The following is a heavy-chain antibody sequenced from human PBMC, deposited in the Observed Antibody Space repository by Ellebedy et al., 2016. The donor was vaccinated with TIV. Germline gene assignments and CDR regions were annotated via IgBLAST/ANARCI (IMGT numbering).Heavy chain of an antibody. Sequence: GESLKISCAASGFTFSSYAMHWVRQAPGKGLEWVAVISYDGSNKYYADSVKGRFTISRDNSKNTLYLQMNSLRAEDTAVYYCAKDGSSSGWELLLVFDYWGQGTLVTVSS. V-gene: IGHV3-30-3*01. CDR3: AKDGSSSGWELLLVFDY. J-gene: IGHJ4*02. CDR1: GFTFSSYA. CDR2: ISYDGSNK. D-gene: IGHD1-26*01.